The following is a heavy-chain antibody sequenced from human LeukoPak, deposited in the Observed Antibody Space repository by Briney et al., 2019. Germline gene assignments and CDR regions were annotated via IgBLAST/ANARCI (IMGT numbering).Heavy chain of an antibody. CDR2: IIPIFGTA. V-gene: IGHV1-69*05. Sequence: SVKVSCKASGGTFSSYAISWVRQAPGQGLEWMGGIIPIFGTANYAQKFQGRVTITTDESTSTAYMELSSLRSEDTAVYYCARDSHCSGGSCRVATRKMYWFDPWGQGTLVTVFS. CDR3: ARDSHCSGGSCRVATRKMYWFDP. J-gene: IGHJ5*02. CDR1: GGTFSSYA. D-gene: IGHD2-15*01.